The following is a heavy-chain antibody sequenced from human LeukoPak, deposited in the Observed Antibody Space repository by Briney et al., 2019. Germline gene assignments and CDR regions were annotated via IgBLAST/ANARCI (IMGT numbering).Heavy chain of an antibody. D-gene: IGHD5-24*01. J-gene: IGHJ4*02. CDR3: ARVRDGYNYGIDY. Sequence: GGSLRLSCAASGFTFSSYSMNWVRQAPGKGLERVSSISSSSTYIYYADSVKGRFTVSRDNAKNSLYLQMNSLRAEDTAVYYCARVRDGYNYGIDYWGQGTLVTVSS. V-gene: IGHV3-21*01. CDR1: GFTFSSYS. CDR2: ISSSSTYI.